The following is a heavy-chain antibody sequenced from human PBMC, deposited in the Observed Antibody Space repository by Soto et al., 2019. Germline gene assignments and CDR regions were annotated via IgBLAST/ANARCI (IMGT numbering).Heavy chain of an antibody. CDR2: IYYSGST. V-gene: IGHV4-59*08. J-gene: IGHJ5*02. Sequence: SETLSLTCTFSGGSISSYYWSWIRQPPGKGLEWIGYIYYSGSTNYNPSLKSRVTISVDTSKNQFSLKLSSVTAADTAVYYCARSALIGSGWYGWWFDPWGQGTLVTVS. CDR3: ARSALIGSGWYGWWFDP. CDR1: GGSISSYY. D-gene: IGHD6-19*01.